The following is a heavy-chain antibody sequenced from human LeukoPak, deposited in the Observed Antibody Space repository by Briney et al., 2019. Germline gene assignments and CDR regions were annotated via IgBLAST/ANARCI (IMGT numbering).Heavy chain of an antibody. Sequence: GGSLRLSCVGSGFTSIAYALTWARQAPGKGLEWVSGISGGGVTTYYADSVKGRFTISRDNAKNSLYLQMNSLRAEDTAVYYCAREAYSGSYKTDWGQGTLVTVSS. CDR2: ISGGGVTT. D-gene: IGHD1-26*01. V-gene: IGHV3-21*01. CDR3: AREAYSGSYKTD. J-gene: IGHJ4*02. CDR1: GFTSIAYA.